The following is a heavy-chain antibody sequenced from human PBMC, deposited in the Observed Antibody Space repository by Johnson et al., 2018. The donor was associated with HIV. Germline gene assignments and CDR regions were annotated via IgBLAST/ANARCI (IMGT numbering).Heavy chain of an antibody. CDR3: AKRVHSYGYAGAFDF. Sequence: QVQLVETGGGLVKPGGSLRLSCAASGFIFSDYYMSWIRQAPGKGLEWVSYISRSGGSIYYADSVKGRFPISRDNSNNPLYSQTNSLSAEDTAVYYCAKRVHSYGYAGAFDFWGQGTMVTVSS. CDR1: GFIFSDYY. J-gene: IGHJ3*01. D-gene: IGHD5-18*01. CDR2: ISRSGGSI. V-gene: IGHV3-11*04.